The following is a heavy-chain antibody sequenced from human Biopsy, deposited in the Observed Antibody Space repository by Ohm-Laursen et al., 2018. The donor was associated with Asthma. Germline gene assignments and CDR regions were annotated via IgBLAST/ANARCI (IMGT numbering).Heavy chain of an antibody. D-gene: IGHD3-9*01. V-gene: IGHV1-69*05. CDR1: GDSFSNYA. J-gene: IGHJ3*02. CDR3: ARTYYDFLTGQVNDAFAI. CDR2: LIPIFGTA. Sequence: EASVKVSCKASGDSFSNYAISWVRQAPGQGLEWMGGLIPIFGTANYAQKFQGRVTITRDTSASTAYMDLRSLRSEDTAMYYCARTYYDFLTGQVNDAFAIWGQGTVVTVSS.